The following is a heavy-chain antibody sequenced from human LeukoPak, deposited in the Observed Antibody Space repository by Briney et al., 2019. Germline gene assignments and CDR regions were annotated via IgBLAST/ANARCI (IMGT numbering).Heavy chain of an antibody. V-gene: IGHV4-59*01. CDR1: GGSISSYY. CDR2: IYYSGST. Sequence: SETLSLICTVSGGSISSYYWSWIRQPPGKGLEWIGYIYYSGSTNYNPSLKSRVTISVDTSKNQFSLKLSSVTAADTAVYYCAREAAATSLWGRGTLVTVSS. CDR3: AREAAATSL. D-gene: IGHD6-25*01. J-gene: IGHJ2*01.